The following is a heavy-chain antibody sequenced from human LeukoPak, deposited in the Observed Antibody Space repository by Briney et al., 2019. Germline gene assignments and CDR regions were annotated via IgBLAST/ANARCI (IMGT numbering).Heavy chain of an antibody. CDR2: IYHSGST. V-gene: IGHV4-30-2*01. CDR1: GVSISSGGYS. CDR3: ARAGSGYSFDI. D-gene: IGHD3-22*01. Sequence: SETPSLTCAVSGVSISSGGYSWSWIRQPPGKGLEWIGYIYHSGSTYYNPSLKSRVTISVDTSKNQFSLKLSSVTAADTAVYYCARAGSGYSFDIWGQGTMVTVSS. J-gene: IGHJ3*02.